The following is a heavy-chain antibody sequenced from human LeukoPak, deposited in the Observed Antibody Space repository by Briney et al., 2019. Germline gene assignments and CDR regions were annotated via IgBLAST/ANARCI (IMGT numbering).Heavy chain of an antibody. V-gene: IGHV3-30-3*01. CDR2: ISYDGSDK. J-gene: IGHJ3*02. D-gene: IGHD1-1*01. CDR1: GFTFTTYA. Sequence: GGSLRLSCAASGFTFTTYAMHWVRQAPGKGLDWVAVISYDGSDKYYAASVKGRFTISRDNSKNTLYLQMNSLRAEDTAVYYCARARTTTGTTRIAFNIWGQGTVVTVSS. CDR3: ARARTTTGTTRIAFNI.